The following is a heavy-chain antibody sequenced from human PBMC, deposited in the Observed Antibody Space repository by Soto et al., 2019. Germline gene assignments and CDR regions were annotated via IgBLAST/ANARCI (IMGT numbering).Heavy chain of an antibody. J-gene: IGHJ3*02. D-gene: IGHD6-13*01. V-gene: IGHV6-1*01. CDR2: TYYRSKWYN. CDR3: ARESPVGYISSWYTLNAFDI. Sequence: PSQTLSLTCAISGDSVSSNSAAWNWIRQSPSRGLEWLGRTYYRSKWYNDYAVSVKSRITINPDTSKNQFSLQLNSVTPEDTAVYYCARESPVGYISSWYTLNAFDIWGQGTMVTLSS. CDR1: GDSVSSNSAA.